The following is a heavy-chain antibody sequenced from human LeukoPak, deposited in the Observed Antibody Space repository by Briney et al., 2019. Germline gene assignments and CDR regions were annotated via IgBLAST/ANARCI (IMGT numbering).Heavy chain of an antibody. CDR3: ARGGSSGWYGYCYYMDV. CDR2: IIPIFGTA. J-gene: IGHJ6*03. Sequence: SVKVSCKASGGTFSSYAISWVRQAPGQGLEWMGGIIPIFGTANYAQKFQGRVTITTDESTSTAYMELSSPRSEDTAVYYCARGGSSGWYGYCYYMDVWGKGTTVTVSS. V-gene: IGHV1-69*05. CDR1: GGTFSSYA. D-gene: IGHD6-19*01.